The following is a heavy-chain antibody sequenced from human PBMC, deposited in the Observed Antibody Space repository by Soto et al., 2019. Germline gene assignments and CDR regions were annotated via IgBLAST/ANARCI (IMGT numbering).Heavy chain of an antibody. CDR2: TYYRSRWYN. J-gene: IGHJ4*02. V-gene: IGHV6-1*01. Sequence: SQTLSLTCAISGDSVSGNSAAWNWIRQSPSRGLEWLGRTYYRSRWYNDYAVSVKSRITVTPDTSKNQFSLHLNSVTPEDTAVYYCAREFLYYASSDSYLDYWGQGALVTVSS. D-gene: IGHD3-16*01. CDR1: GDSVSGNSAA. CDR3: AREFLYYASSDSYLDY.